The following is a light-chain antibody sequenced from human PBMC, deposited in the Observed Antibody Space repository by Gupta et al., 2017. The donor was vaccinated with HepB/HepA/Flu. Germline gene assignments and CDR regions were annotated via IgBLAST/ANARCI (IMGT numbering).Light chain of an antibody. J-gene: IGLJ3*02. V-gene: IGLV1-44*01. CDR1: ISNIGENI. CDR2: FNN. CDR3: ASWDDNLNGPV. Sequence: QSVLTQPPSASGTSGQRVTISCSGRISNIGENIVNWYQLLPGTAPKLLIYFNNQRPSGVPDRFSGSKSGASASLAISGLQSEDEADYYCASWDDNLNGPVFGGGTRLTVL.